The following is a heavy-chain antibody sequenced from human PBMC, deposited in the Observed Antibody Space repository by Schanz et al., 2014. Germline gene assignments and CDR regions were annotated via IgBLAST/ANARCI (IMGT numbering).Heavy chain of an antibody. CDR2: ISGSGRDT. V-gene: IGHV3-23*04. Sequence: EVQLVESGGGLVQPGGSLRLSCGASGFTFSAHAMSWVRQAPGKGPEWFSAISGSGRDTYYADSVKGRFTISRDNSKNTLYLQMNSLRAEDTAVYYCARVRTIYGSGAMGYWGQGTLVTVSS. D-gene: IGHD3-10*01. CDR3: ARVRTIYGSGAMGY. J-gene: IGHJ4*02. CDR1: GFTFSAHA.